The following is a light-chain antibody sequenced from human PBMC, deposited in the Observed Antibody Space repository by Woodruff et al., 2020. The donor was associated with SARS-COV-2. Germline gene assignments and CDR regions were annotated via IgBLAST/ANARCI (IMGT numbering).Light chain of an antibody. Sequence: IYKASTLETGVPSRFSGSGYGTEFTLTISSLQPDDFATYYCQQYNTHISFGGGTKVEIK. CDR3: QQYNTHIS. V-gene: IGKV1-5*03. CDR2: KAS. J-gene: IGKJ4*01.